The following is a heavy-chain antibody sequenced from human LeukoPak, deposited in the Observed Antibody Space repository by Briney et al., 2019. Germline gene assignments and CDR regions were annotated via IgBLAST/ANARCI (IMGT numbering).Heavy chain of an antibody. CDR1: GFTFSSYW. D-gene: IGHD2/OR15-2a*01. CDR2: INSDGRST. CDR3: ARTEYCNTTTCKYASI. J-gene: IGHJ3*02. Sequence: GGSLRLSCAASGFTFSSYWMHWVRHAPGKGLVWVSRINSDGRSTSYADSVKGRFTISRDNAKNTLYLQMNSLRAEDTAVYYCARTEYCNTTTCKYASIWGQGTMVTVSS. V-gene: IGHV3-74*01.